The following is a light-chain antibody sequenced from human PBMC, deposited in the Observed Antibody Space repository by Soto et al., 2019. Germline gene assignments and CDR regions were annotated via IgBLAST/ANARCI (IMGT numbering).Light chain of an antibody. V-gene: IGKV3-15*01. CDR1: QSVSSSY. Sequence: EIVLTPSPGTLSLSPVERATLSCRASQSVSSSYLAWYQQKPGQAPRLLIYGASSRATGIPARFSGSGSGTEFTLTISSLQSEDFAVYYCQQYNNWPPLTFGQGTRLEIK. J-gene: IGKJ5*01. CDR2: GAS. CDR3: QQYNNWPPLT.